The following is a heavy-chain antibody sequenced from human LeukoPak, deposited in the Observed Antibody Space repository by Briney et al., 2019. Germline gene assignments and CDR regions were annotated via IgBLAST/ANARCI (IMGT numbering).Heavy chain of an antibody. D-gene: IGHD5-18*01. CDR1: AFTVSSNY. J-gene: IGHJ4*02. CDR3: ARGEDTAMLDY. V-gene: IGHV3-53*04. Sequence: GRSLRPSCAASAFTVSSNYMSSVRHAPGKGLEWVSVIYIVGRTYHTDSVKGRFTISRHNSNNALYLQMNSLRTEDTAMYYCARGEDTAMLDYWGRGTLVTVSS. CDR2: IYIVGRT.